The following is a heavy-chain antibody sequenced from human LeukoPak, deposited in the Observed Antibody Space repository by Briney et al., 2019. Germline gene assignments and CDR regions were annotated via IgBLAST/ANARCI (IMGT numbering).Heavy chain of an antibody. V-gene: IGHV3-7*01. J-gene: IGHJ6*02. Sequence: SGGSLRLSCAASGFTFSRYWMSWVRQAPGKGLEWVANIKQDGSEKYYVDSVKGRFTISRDNAKNSLYLQMNSLRAEDTAVYYCARDFNILLWFGESTYGMDVWGQGTTVTVSS. D-gene: IGHD3-10*01. CDR3: ARDFNILLWFGESTYGMDV. CDR1: GFTFSRYW. CDR2: IKQDGSEK.